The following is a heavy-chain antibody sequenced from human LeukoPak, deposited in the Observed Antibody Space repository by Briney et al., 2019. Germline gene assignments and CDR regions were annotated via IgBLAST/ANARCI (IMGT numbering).Heavy chain of an antibody. CDR3: ASEHWYGDY. V-gene: IGHV4-39*01. D-gene: IGHD6-13*01. CDR1: GGSISSSSYY. J-gene: IGHJ4*02. Sequence: PSETLSLTCTVSGGSISSSSYYWGWIRQPPGKGVEWIGSIYYSGSTYYNPSLKSRVTISVDTSKNQFSLKLSSVTAADTAVYYCASEHWYGDYWGQGTLVTVPS. CDR2: IYYSGST.